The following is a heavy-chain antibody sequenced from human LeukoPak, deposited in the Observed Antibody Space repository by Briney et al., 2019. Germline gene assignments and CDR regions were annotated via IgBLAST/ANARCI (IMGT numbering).Heavy chain of an antibody. CDR2: INPKSADT. J-gene: IGHJ6*02. CDR1: EYTLTDHY. Sequence: ASVKVSRKASEYTLTDHYVHWVRQAPGQGLEWMGRINPKSADTTYTQKFQGRVTMTRDTAINLVYMELSRLTSDDTAVYYCAGEADTSDSRDHYGMDVWGQGTTVTVTS. D-gene: IGHD6-19*01. V-gene: IGHV1-2*06. CDR3: AGEADTSDSRDHYGMDV.